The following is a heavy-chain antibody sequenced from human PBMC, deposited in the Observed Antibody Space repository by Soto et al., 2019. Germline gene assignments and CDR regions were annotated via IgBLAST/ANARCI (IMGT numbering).Heavy chain of an antibody. Sequence: PSETLSLTCSFSGDSVTSHYLTWIRQSPEKGLEWIGYMHYSGFTNYNPSLKSRLTISVDTSKNQFSLKLSSVTAADTAVYYCARVDNWNYEYAFDIWGQGTMVTVSS. V-gene: IGHV4-59*02. J-gene: IGHJ3*02. CDR1: GDSVTSHY. CDR3: ARVDNWNYEYAFDI. D-gene: IGHD1-7*01. CDR2: MHYSGFT.